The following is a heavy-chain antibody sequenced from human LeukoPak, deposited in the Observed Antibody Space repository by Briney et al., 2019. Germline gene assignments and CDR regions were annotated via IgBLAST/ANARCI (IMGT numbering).Heavy chain of an antibody. Sequence: SETLSLTCTVSGGSISSYYWSWLRQPAGKGLEWIGRIYTSGSTNYNPSLKSRVTMPVDTSKNQFSLKLSSVTAADTAVYYCARGRAAILYWYFDLWGRGTLVTVSS. CDR1: GGSISSYY. CDR3: ARGRAAILYWYFDL. D-gene: IGHD2-2*01. V-gene: IGHV4-4*07. J-gene: IGHJ2*01. CDR2: IYTSGST.